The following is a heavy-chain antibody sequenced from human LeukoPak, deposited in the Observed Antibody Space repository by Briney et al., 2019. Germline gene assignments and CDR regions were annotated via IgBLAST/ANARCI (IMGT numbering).Heavy chain of an antibody. D-gene: IGHD2-15*01. J-gene: IGHJ3*02. Sequence: SETLSLTCTVSGGSINNYYWSWIRQPAGKGLEWVGRIYTRGSTNYNPSLKSRVTISVATSKNQFPLKLSSVTAADTAVYYCARGRYCSADICSGGDAFDIWGQGTMVSVSS. CDR3: ARGRYCSADICSGGDAFDI. CDR2: IYTRGST. V-gene: IGHV4-4*07. CDR1: GGSINNYY.